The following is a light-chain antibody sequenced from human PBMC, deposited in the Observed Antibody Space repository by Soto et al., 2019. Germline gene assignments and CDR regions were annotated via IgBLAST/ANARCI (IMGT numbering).Light chain of an antibody. J-gene: IGKJ1*01. CDR2: RTS. CDR3: QQYDSSPRT. V-gene: IGKV3-20*01. CDR1: QSVSSSY. Sequence: EIVLTQSPGTLSLSPGERATLSCRASQSVSSSYLAWYQQKPGQAPRLLIYRTSNRATGIPDRFSGSGSGTDFTLTISRLEPEDFAVYWYQQYDSSPRTFGQGTKVDIK.